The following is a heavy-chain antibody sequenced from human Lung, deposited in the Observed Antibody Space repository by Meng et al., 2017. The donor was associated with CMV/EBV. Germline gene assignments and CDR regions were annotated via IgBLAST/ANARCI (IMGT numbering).Heavy chain of an antibody. CDR1: GGSVTGSYY. Sequence: SETLSLXCTVSGGSVTGSYYWNWLRQPPGKGLEWIGYISYIGSTNYNPSLKSRVTISLDTSKNQFSLKLTSVTAADTAIFYCARDRLEHNAFDMWGQGTMVTFSS. CDR2: ISYIGST. J-gene: IGHJ3*02. CDR3: ARDRLEHNAFDM. V-gene: IGHV4-61*01. D-gene: IGHD1/OR15-1a*01.